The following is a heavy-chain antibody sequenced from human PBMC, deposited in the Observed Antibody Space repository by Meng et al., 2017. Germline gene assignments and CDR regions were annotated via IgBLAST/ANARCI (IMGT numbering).Heavy chain of an antibody. CDR2: INHSGST. V-gene: IGHV4-34*01. CDR1: GGSFSGYY. J-gene: IGHJ5*02. Sequence: QGQRQQWGAGLLKPSETLSLTCAVYGGSFSGYYWSWIRQPPGKGLEWIGEINHSGSTNYNPSLKSRVTISVDTSKNQFSLKLSSVTAADTAVYYCAERGYSYVNWFDPWGQGTLVTVSS. CDR3: AERGYSYVNWFDP. D-gene: IGHD5-18*01.